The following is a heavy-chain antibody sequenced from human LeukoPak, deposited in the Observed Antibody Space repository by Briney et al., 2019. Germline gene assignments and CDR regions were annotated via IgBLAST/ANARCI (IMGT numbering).Heavy chain of an antibody. V-gene: IGHV3-7*01. CDR2: IKQDGSEK. J-gene: IGHJ3*02. CDR3: ARMLTTVTPGAFDI. D-gene: IGHD4-17*01. Sequence: GGSLRLSCAAAGFTFSSYWMSWVRQAPGKGLEWVANIKQDGSEKYYVDSVKGRFTISRDNAKNSLYLQMNSLRAEDTAVYYCARMLTTVTPGAFDIWSQGTMVTVSS. CDR1: GFTFSSYW.